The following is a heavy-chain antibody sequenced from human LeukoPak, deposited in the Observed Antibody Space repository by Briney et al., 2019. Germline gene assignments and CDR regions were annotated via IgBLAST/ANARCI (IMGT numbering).Heavy chain of an antibody. J-gene: IGHJ4*02. CDR1: GDSISSGDYY. D-gene: IGHD6-13*01. CDR2: ISSSGST. Sequence: PSETLSLTCTVSGDSISSGDYYWSWIRQPAGKGLEWIGRISSSGSTNYNPSLKSRVTISVDTSKNQFSLKLSSVTAADTAVYYCASLYSSSWYWFDYWGQGTLVTVSS. V-gene: IGHV4-61*02. CDR3: ASLYSSSWYWFDY.